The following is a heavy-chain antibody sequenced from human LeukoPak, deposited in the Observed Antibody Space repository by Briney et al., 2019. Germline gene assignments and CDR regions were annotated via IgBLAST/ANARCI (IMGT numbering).Heavy chain of an antibody. CDR2: INPTGGTT. CDR3: AEGGRYGDNDY. CDR1: GFTFSSYG. D-gene: IGHD4-17*01. J-gene: IGHJ4*02. V-gene: IGHV3-23*01. Sequence: GGSLRLSCAASGFTFSSYGMTWVRQAPGKGLEWVSTINPTGGTTYYADSVRGRFIISRDNSKNTLYLQMNSLRAEDTALYYCAEGGRYGDNDYWGQGTLVTVSS.